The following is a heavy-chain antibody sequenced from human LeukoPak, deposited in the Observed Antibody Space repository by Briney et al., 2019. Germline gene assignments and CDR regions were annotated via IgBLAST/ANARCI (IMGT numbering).Heavy chain of an antibody. CDR1: GVSVSSGIYY. D-gene: IGHD4-17*01. CDR3: ARMRHGDYFDY. Sequence: PSETLSLTCTVSGVSVSSGIYYWRWLRQPPGKALEWIGYISYSGTTNYNPSLKSRVTISVDTSKNLFSLKLTSVTAADTAVYYCARMRHGDYFDYWGQGTLVTVSS. V-gene: IGHV4-61*01. CDR2: ISYSGTT. J-gene: IGHJ4*02.